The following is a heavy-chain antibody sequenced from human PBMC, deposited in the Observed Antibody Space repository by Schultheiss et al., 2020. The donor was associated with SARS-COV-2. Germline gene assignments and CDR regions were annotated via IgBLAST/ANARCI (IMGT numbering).Heavy chain of an antibody. CDR2: ISGSGGST. Sequence: GGSLRLSCAASGFTFSSYAMHWVRQAPGKGLEWVSAISGSGGSTYYADSVKGRFTISRDNAENSVSLQMSRLRVEDTAVYYCARDGDVAMVSGALDIWGQGTMVTVS. D-gene: IGHD5-18*01. J-gene: IGHJ3*02. CDR1: GFTFSSYA. CDR3: ARDGDVAMVSGALDI. V-gene: IGHV3-23*01.